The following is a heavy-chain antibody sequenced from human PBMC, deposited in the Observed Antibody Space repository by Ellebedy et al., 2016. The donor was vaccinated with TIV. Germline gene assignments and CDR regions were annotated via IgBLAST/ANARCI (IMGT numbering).Heavy chain of an antibody. J-gene: IGHJ4*02. CDR1: GYTFTSYG. Sequence: ASVKVSCXASGYTFTSYGISWVRQAPGQGLEWMGWISAYNGNTNYAQKLQGRVTMTTDTSTSTAYMELRSLRSDDTAVYYCARDPVWVVVTEYYFDYWGQGTLVTVSS. D-gene: IGHD2-21*02. CDR2: ISAYNGNT. CDR3: ARDPVWVVVTEYYFDY. V-gene: IGHV1-18*04.